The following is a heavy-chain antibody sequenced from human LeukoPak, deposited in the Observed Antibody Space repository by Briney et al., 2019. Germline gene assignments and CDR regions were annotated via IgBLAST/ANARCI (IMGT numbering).Heavy chain of an antibody. D-gene: IGHD3-16*02. V-gene: IGHV1-8*03. J-gene: IGHJ6*03. CDR1: GYTFTTYD. CDR2: MNPNSGNT. Sequence: RASVKVSCEASGYTFTTYDINWVRQATGQGLEWMGWMNPNSGNTNYAHKFQGRVTITRNTSISTAYMELSSLRSEDTAVYYCARGRQFYDYVWGSYRYYYYYMDVWGKGTTVTVSS. CDR3: ARGRQFYDYVWGSYRYYYYYMDV.